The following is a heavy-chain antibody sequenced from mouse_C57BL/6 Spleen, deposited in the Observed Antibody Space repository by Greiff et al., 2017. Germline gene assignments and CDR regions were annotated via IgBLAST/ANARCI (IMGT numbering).Heavy chain of an antibody. V-gene: IGHV1-22*01. CDR2: INPNNGGT. CDR1: GYTFTDYN. J-gene: IGHJ2*01. Sequence: EVQLQQSGPELVKPGASVKMSCKASGYTFTDYNMHWVKQSHGKSLEWIGYINPNNGGTSYNQKYKGKATLTVNKSSSTAYMELRSLTSEDSAVYYWVSSGAQAPFDYWGQGTTLTVSS. CDR3: VSSGAQAPFDY. D-gene: IGHD3-2*02.